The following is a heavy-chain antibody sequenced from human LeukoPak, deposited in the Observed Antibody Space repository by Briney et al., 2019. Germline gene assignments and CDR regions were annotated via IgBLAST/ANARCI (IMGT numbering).Heavy chain of an antibody. D-gene: IGHD6-19*01. CDR2: ISDSGDST. CDR1: GFTFSNYA. V-gene: IGHV3-23*01. Sequence: PGGSLRLSCATSGFTFSNYALSWVRQAPGKGLEWVSTISDSGDSTHYADSVKGRFTISRDSSKNTLYLQMNSLRAEDTAVYYCANPGRYTSGWIFPPSFDYWGQGTPVTVSS. CDR3: ANPGRYTSGWIFPPSFDY. J-gene: IGHJ4*02.